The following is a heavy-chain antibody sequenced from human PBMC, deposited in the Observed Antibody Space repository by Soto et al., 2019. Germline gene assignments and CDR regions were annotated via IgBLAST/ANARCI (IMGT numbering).Heavy chain of an antibody. D-gene: IGHD2-21*02. CDR3: AKARHFGDFAGSYVS. CDR2: IGGRGGNA. J-gene: IGHJ5*02. CDR1: GFSFIYYA. Sequence: GGSLRLSYAASGFSFIYYAINWVRQVPGRGLEYVAGIGGRGGNAFYADSMKGRFSISRDNSKNSVYLHMHNLRVDDSAMYYCAKARHFGDFAGSYVSWCKGTL. V-gene: IGHV3-23*01.